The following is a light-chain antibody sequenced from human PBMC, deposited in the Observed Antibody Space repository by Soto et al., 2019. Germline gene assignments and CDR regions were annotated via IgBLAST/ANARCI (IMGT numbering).Light chain of an antibody. CDR3: ATWDNSLTAEV. V-gene: IGLV1-51*01. Sequence: QSVLTQPPSVSAAPGQKVTISCSGSGSNIGNNFVSWYRQFPGTAPKLLIYDTNRRPSGIPDRFSGPKSGTSATLDITGLQTGDEADYYCATWDNSLTAEVFGGGTKVTVL. CDR1: GSNIGNNF. J-gene: IGLJ3*02. CDR2: DTN.